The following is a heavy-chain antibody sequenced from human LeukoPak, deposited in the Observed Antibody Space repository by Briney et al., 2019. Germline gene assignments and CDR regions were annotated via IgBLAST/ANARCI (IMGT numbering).Heavy chain of an antibody. CDR3: ARFVGDGDYGLDY. J-gene: IGHJ4*02. CDR2: IYYSGST. CDR1: GVSISGSSYY. V-gene: IGHV4-39*07. Sequence: SETLSLTCTVSGVSISGSSYYWGWIRQPPGKGLEWIGSIYYSGSTYYNPSLKSRVTISVDTSKNQFSLKLSSVTAADTAVYYCARFVGDGDYGLDYWGQGTLVTVSS. D-gene: IGHD4-17*01.